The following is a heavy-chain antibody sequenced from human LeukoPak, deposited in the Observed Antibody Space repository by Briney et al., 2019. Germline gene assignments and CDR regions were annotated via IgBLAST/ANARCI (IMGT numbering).Heavy chain of an antibody. Sequence: GGSLRLSCAASGFTVSSNDMGWVRQAPGKGLECISVIYSGGSTDYADSVKGRLTISRDNSKNTLYLQMNSLRAEDTAVYYCARVVDHDYGDYYLDYWGQGTLVTVSS. CDR2: IYSGGST. CDR3: ARVVDHDYGDYYLDY. V-gene: IGHV3-53*01. D-gene: IGHD4-17*01. J-gene: IGHJ4*02. CDR1: GFTVSSND.